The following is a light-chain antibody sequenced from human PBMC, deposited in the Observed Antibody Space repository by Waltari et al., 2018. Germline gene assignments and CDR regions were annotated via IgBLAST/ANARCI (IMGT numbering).Light chain of an antibody. J-gene: IGKJ2*01. CDR1: RTISIY. V-gene: IGKV1-39*01. CDR3: QQSYSAPRT. CDR2: TAS. Sequence: DIQMTQSPSSLSASVGDRVTITCRASRTISIYLNWYQQKPGKAPKLLIYTASTLQPGVPSRFSGSGSGTDFTLTISSLQPEDFATYYCQQSYSAPRTFGQGTKLEIK.